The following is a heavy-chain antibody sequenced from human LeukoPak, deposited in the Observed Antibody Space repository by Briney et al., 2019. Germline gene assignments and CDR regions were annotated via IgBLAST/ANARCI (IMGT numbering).Heavy chain of an antibody. D-gene: IGHD6-19*01. CDR1: GYTFTDYY. CDR3: AREIAVTGTKPFDV. V-gene: IGHV1-2*02. CDR2: INPNSGGT. J-gene: IGHJ3*01. Sequence: ASVKVSCKASGYTFTDYYIHWVRQAPGQGLEWMGWINPNSGGTNYAQNFQGRVTMTRDTPISTAYMELSRLTSDDMAVYYCAREIAVTGTKPFDVWGQGTMVTVSS.